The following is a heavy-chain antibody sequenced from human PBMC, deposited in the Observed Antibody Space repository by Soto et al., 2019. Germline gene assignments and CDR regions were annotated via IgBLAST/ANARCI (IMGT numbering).Heavy chain of an antibody. D-gene: IGHD2-15*01. CDR3: AHRRNVELGPLRLFDY. CDR2: IYWDVDK. CDR1: GFSLSTSGVG. V-gene: IGHV2-5*02. Sequence: QITLKESGPTLVKPTQTLTLTCTFSGFSLSTSGVGVGWIRQPPGEALEWLALIYWDVDKRYSPSLKSRLTIPXDTSKIQVVLTMTDMDPVDTATYFCAHRRNVELGPLRLFDYWGQGTQVTVSS. J-gene: IGHJ4*02.